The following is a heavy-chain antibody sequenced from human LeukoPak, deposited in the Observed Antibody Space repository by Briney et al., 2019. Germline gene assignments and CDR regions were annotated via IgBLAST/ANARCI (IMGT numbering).Heavy chain of an antibody. CDR2: IIPILGIA. J-gene: IGHJ4*02. CDR3: AIVIAAAGKNQVDY. CDR1: GGTFSSYA. D-gene: IGHD6-13*01. Sequence: SVKVSCKASGGTFSSYAISWVRQAPGQGLEWMGRIIPILGIANYAQKFQGRVTITADKCTSTAYMELSSLRSEDTAVYYCAIVIAAAGKNQVDYWGQGTLVTVSS. V-gene: IGHV1-69*04.